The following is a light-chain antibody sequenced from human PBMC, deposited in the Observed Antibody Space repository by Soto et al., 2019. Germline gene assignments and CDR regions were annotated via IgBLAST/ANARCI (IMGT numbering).Light chain of an antibody. CDR1: SSNIGANYD. CDR3: QSYDSSLTGVV. V-gene: IGLV1-40*01. Sequence: QSALTQPPSVSGAPGQRVTISCTGSSSNIGANYDVHWYQQVPGRAPKLLIYDNDNRPSGVPDRFSGSKSGSSASLAITGLQAEDEADYYCQSYDSSLTGVVFGGGTKLTVL. J-gene: IGLJ2*01. CDR2: DND.